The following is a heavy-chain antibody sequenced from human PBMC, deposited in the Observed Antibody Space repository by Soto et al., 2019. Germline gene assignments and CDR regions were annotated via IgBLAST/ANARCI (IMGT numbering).Heavy chain of an antibody. J-gene: IGHJ4*02. D-gene: IGHD3-10*01. V-gene: IGHV3-30-3*01. CDR3: ARALDGGCFDY. CDR1: GFTFSSYA. CDR2: ISYDGSNK. Sequence: QVQLVESGGGVVQPGRSLRLSCAASGFTFSSYAMHWVRQAPGKGLEWVAVISYDGSNKYYADSVKGRFTISRDNSKNARYLQMNSRRAEDTAVYYCARALDGGCFDYWGQGTLVTVSS.